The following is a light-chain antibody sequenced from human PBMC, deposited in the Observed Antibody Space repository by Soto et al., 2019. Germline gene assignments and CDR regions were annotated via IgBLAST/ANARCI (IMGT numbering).Light chain of an antibody. CDR1: QSVLYSSNNKNY. J-gene: IGKJ2*03. CDR3: QQYYSTPVG. V-gene: IGKV4-1*01. Sequence: DIVMTQSPDSLAVSLGERATINCKSSQSVLYSSNNKNYLAWYQQKPGQPPKLLIYWASTRESGVPDRFSGSGSGTDFTLTISSLQAEDVAVYYCQQYYSTPVGFGQGTKLXIK. CDR2: WAS.